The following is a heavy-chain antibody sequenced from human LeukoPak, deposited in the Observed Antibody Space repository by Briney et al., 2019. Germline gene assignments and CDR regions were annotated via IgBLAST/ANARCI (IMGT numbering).Heavy chain of an antibody. V-gene: IGHV1-46*01. Sequence: ASVKVSCKASGYTFTSYAMNWVRQAPGQGLEWMGIIDPSGGSTRYAQKFQGRVTMTRDTSTSTVYMELSSLRSEDTAVYYCAREGALSGYCSSTSCRLDYWGQGTLVTVSS. J-gene: IGHJ4*02. D-gene: IGHD2-2*01. CDR2: IDPSGGST. CDR1: GYTFTSYA. CDR3: AREGALSGYCSSTSCRLDY.